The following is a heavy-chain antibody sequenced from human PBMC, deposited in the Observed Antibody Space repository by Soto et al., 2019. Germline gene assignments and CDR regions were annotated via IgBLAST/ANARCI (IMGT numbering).Heavy chain of an antibody. Sequence: SETLSLTCTVSGDSISSYFWSWIRQPPGKGLEWIGHIYYSGSSNFNPSLQSRVSMSVDTSKNLFSLKLSSVTAADTAVYFCAREDDGGDRDYYGLDVWGQGTTVTVSS. CDR2: IYYSGSS. J-gene: IGHJ6*02. CDR3: AREDDGGDRDYYGLDV. V-gene: IGHV4-59*12. D-gene: IGHD2-21*02. CDR1: GDSISSYF.